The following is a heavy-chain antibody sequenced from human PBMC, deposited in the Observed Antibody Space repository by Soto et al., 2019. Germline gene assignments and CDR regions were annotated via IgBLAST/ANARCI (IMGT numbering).Heavy chain of an antibody. J-gene: IGHJ4*02. CDR1: GFTFSSYS. Sequence: GGSLRLSCAASGFTFSSYSMNWVRQAPGKGLEWVSSISSSSSYIYYADSVKGRFTISRDNAKNSLYLQMNSLRAEDTAVYYWARGGVRGVIIGGNFDYWGQGTLVTVSS. D-gene: IGHD3-10*01. V-gene: IGHV3-21*01. CDR3: ARGGVRGVIIGGNFDY. CDR2: ISSSSSYI.